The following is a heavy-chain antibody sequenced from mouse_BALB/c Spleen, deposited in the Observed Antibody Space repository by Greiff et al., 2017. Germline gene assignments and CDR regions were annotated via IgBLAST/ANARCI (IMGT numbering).Heavy chain of an antibody. Sequence: VQLKESGPELVKPGASVKISCKASGYTFTDYNMHWVKQSHGKSLEWIGYIYPYNGGTGYNQKFKSKATLTVDNSSSTAYMELRSLTSEDSAVYYCARGYYGYGFAYWGQGTLVTVSA. CDR3: ARGYYGYGFAY. CDR2: IYPYNGGT. J-gene: IGHJ3*01. CDR1: GYTFTDYN. V-gene: IGHV1S29*02. D-gene: IGHD2-2*01.